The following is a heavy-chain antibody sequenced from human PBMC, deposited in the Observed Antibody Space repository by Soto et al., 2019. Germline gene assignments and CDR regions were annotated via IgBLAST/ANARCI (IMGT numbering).Heavy chain of an antibody. CDR3: ARGRYRYY. D-gene: IGHD1-1*01. J-gene: IGHJ4*02. CDR1: GYTFTSYG. Sequence: QVHLVQSGAEVKKPGASVKVSCKASGYTFTSYGITWVRQAPGQGLEWMGWISAHNGNTDYAQKLQGRVIVTRDTSRSTADMALRHLNADDTAVYDCARGRYRYYCGQAAPVTVSS. V-gene: IGHV1-18*01. CDR2: ISAHNGNT.